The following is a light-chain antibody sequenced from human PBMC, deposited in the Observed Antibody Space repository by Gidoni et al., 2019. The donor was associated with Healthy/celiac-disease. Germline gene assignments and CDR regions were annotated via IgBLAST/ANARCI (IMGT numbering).Light chain of an antibody. J-gene: IGLJ1*01. Sequence: QSALTQPASVSGSPGQSFTISCTGTSSDVGGYTYVSWYQQHPGKAPKLMIYEVSNRPSGVSNRFSGSKSGNTASLTISGLQAEDEADYYCSSYTSSSTLGVFGTGTKVTVL. CDR1: SSDVGGYTY. V-gene: IGLV2-14*01. CDR2: EVS. CDR3: SSYTSSSTLGV.